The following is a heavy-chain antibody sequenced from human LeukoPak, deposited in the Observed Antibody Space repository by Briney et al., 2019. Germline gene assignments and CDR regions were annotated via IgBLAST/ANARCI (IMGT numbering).Heavy chain of an antibody. CDR3: ARGRAAAGTLTPDY. CDR1: GFTFSTYW. CDR2: INSDGSST. V-gene: IGHV3-74*01. D-gene: IGHD6-13*01. J-gene: IGHJ4*02. Sequence: GGSLRLSCAASGFTFSTYWMHWVRQAPGKGLVWVSRINSDGSSTSYADSVKGRFTISRDNAKNTLYLQMNGLRAEDTAVYYCARGRAAAGTLTPDYWGQGTLVTVSS.